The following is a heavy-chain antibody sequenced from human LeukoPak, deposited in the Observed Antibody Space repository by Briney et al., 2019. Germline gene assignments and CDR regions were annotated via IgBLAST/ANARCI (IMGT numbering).Heavy chain of an antibody. CDR3: AKDLDDVLTGYYRPDWFDP. J-gene: IGHJ5*02. CDR2: ISAYTGNT. CDR1: GYSFTSYG. Sequence: ASVKVSGKASGYSFTSYGISWVRQAPGQGLEWMGWISAYTGNTKYAQKLQGRVTMTTDTSTSTAYMELRSLRSDDTAVYYCAKDLDDVLTGYYRPDWFDPWGQGTLVTVSS. V-gene: IGHV1-18*01. D-gene: IGHD3-9*01.